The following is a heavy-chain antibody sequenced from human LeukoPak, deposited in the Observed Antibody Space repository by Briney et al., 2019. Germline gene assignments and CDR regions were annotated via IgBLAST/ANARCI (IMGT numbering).Heavy chain of an antibody. Sequence: GGSLRLSCAASGFTVSSTYMNWVRQAPGKGLEWVSAIGGRDGSTYYADSVKGRFTISRDNSKNTLYVQMNSLRAEDTAVYYCAKGHHYGSGSLDYWGQGTLVTVSS. CDR3: AKGHHYGSGSLDY. J-gene: IGHJ4*02. D-gene: IGHD3-10*01. V-gene: IGHV3-23*01. CDR1: GFTVSSTY. CDR2: IGGRDGST.